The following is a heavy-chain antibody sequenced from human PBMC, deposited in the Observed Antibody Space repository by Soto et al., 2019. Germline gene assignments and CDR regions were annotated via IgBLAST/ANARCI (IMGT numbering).Heavy chain of an antibody. CDR2: IYYSGST. CDR3: ARGYSGYDH. CDR1: GGSISSYY. V-gene: IGHV4-59*06. D-gene: IGHD5-12*01. Sequence: NPSETLSLTCTASGGSISSYYWSWIRQPPGKGLEWIGYIYYSGSTYYNPSLKSRVTISVDTSKNQFSLKLSSVTAADTAVYYCARGYSGYDHWGQGTLVTVSS. J-gene: IGHJ5*02.